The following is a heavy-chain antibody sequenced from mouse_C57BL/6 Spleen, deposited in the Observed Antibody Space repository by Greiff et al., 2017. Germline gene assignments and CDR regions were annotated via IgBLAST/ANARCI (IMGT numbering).Heavy chain of an antibody. CDR3: AAHYYGSSTRYWYFDV. V-gene: IGHV5-17*01. Sequence: EVKLVESGGGLVKPGGSLKLSCAASGFTFSDYGMHWVRQAPEKGLEWVAYISSGSSTIYYADTVKGRFTISRDNAKNTLFLQMTSLRSEDTAMYYCAAHYYGSSTRYWYFDVWGTGTTVTVSS. J-gene: IGHJ1*03. CDR2: ISSGSSTI. CDR1: GFTFSDYG. D-gene: IGHD1-1*01.